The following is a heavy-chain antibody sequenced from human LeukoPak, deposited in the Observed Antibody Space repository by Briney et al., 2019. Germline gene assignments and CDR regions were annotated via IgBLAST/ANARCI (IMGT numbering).Heavy chain of an antibody. CDR2: IYYSGST. CDR3: AREGYCSSTSCYYYFDY. J-gene: IGHJ4*02. V-gene: IGHV4-59*01. CDR1: GGSISSYY. D-gene: IGHD2-2*01. Sequence: SETLSLTCTVSGGSISSYYWSWIRQPPGKGLEWIGYIYYSGSTNYNPFLKSRVTISVDTSKNQFSLKLSSVTAADTAVYYCAREGYCSSTSCYYYFDYWGQGTLVTVSS.